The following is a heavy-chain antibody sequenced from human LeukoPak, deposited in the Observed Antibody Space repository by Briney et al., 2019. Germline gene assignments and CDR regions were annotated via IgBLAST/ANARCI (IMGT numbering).Heavy chain of an antibody. J-gene: IGHJ4*02. CDR1: GFTFSRDW. Sequence: PGGSLRLSSVASGFTFSRDWMSWVRQAPGKGLEWVANIKEDGSAQYYADSVKGRFTISRDNTKNSLYLQMNSLTAEDTAMYYCAKDGDGYHNWGQGALVTVSS. CDR3: AKDGDGYHN. D-gene: IGHD3-9*01. V-gene: IGHV3-7*01. CDR2: IKEDGSAQ.